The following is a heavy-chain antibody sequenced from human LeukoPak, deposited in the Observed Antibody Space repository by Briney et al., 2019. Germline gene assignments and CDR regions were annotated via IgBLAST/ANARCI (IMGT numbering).Heavy chain of an antibody. CDR1: GGSFSGYY. D-gene: IGHD4-17*01. Sequence: SETLSLTCAVYGGSFSGYYWSWIRQPPGKGLEWIGEINHSGSTNYNPSLKSRVTISVDTSKNQFSLKLSSVTAADTAVYYCARRSRRSHYWGQGTLVTVSS. V-gene: IGHV4-34*01. CDR2: INHSGST. J-gene: IGHJ4*02. CDR3: ARRSRRSHY.